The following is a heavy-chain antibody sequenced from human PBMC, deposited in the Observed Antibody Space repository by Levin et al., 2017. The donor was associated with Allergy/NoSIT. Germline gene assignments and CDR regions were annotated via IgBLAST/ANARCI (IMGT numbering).Heavy chain of an antibody. Sequence: GESLKISCKASGYTFTSYYMHWVRQAPGQGLEWMGIINPSGGSTSYAQKFQGRVTMTRDTSTSTVYMELSSLRSEDTAVYYCARVASHWFGWSANDAFDIWGQGTMVTVSS. D-gene: IGHD3-10*01. CDR2: INPSGGST. V-gene: IGHV1-46*01. CDR3: ARVASHWFGWSANDAFDI. J-gene: IGHJ3*02. CDR1: GYTFTSYY.